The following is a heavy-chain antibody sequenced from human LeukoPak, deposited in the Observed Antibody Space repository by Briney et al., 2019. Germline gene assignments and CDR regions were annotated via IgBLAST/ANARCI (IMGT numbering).Heavy chain of an antibody. D-gene: IGHD3-22*01. V-gene: IGHV1-2*02. CDR3: ARGDQYYYDSNGYYGDY. J-gene: IGHJ4*02. Sequence: ASVKVSCKASGYTFTDYYMHWVRQAPGQGLEWMGWINANSGGTNYAQKFQGRVTMTRDTSISTAYMELSRLRSDDTAVYYCARGDQYYYDSNGYYGDYWGQGTLVTVSS. CDR2: INANSGGT. CDR1: GYTFTDYY.